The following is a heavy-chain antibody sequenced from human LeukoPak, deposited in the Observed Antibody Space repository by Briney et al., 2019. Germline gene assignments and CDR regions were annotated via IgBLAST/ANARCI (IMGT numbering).Heavy chain of an antibody. V-gene: IGHV4-38-2*02. J-gene: IGHJ6*03. D-gene: IGHD2-21*02. CDR3: ARDSDDYYSFDYYYMDV. Sequence: SETLSLTCTVSGYSISSGYYWGWIRPPPGKGLEWIGSIYHSGSTYYNPSLKSRVTISVDTSKNQFSLKLSSVTAADTAVYYCARDSDDYYSFDYYYMDVWGKGTTVTVSS. CDR2: IYHSGST. CDR1: GYSISSGYY.